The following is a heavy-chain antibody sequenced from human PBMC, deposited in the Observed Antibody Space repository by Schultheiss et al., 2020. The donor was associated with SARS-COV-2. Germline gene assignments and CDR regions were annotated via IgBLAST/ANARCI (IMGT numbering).Heavy chain of an antibody. CDR3: ARVRSGYVDY. D-gene: IGHD1-26*01. Sequence: SETLSLTCAVYGGSFSGYYWSWIRQPPGKGLEWIGYIYHSGSTYYNPSLKSRVTISVDRSKNQFSLKLSSVTAADTAVYYCARVRSGYVDYWGQGTLVTVSS. CDR2: IYHSGST. J-gene: IGHJ4*02. V-gene: IGHV4-30-2*01. CDR1: GGSFSGYY.